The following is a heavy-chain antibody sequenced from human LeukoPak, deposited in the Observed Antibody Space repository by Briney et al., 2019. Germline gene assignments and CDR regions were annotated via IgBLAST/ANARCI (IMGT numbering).Heavy chain of an antibody. D-gene: IGHD6-19*01. V-gene: IGHV4-31*03. CDR1: GGSISSGGYY. CDR2: IYYSGST. J-gene: IGHJ2*01. CDR3: ARAAGSPPYWYFDL. Sequence: PSETLSLTCTVSGGSISSGGYYWSWIPQHPGKGRDWFGYIYYSGSTYYNPSLKSRVTISVDTSKNQFSLKLSSVTAADTAVYYCARAAGSPPYWYFDLWGRGTLVTVSS.